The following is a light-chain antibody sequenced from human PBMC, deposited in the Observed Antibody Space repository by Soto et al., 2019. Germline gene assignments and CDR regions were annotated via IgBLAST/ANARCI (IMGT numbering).Light chain of an antibody. J-gene: IGKJ1*01. Sequence: IVMTQAPTILALSPGERATLSVRARQXVRRNLGWCQQKAGKAPRIXXYGVXTRAPGIPARFSGSGSGKEFTLNISSMHSASFAGYYCQQYNNLPAWTFGQGTKVDIK. V-gene: IGKV3D-15*01. CDR2: GVX. CDR3: QQYNNLPAWT. CDR1: QXVRRN.